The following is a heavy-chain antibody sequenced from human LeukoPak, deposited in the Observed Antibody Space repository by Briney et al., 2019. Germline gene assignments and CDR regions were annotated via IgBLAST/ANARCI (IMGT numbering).Heavy chain of an antibody. J-gene: IGHJ3*02. CDR2: IKSKTDGGTT. D-gene: IGHD3-9*01. CDR1: GFTFSNAW. CDR3: TSKLRYFDWFTASGAFDI. V-gene: IGHV3-15*05. Sequence: PGGSLRLSCAASGFTFSNAWMSWVRQAPGKGLEWVGRIKSKTDGGTTDYAAPVKGRFTISRDDSKNTLYLQMNSLKTEDTAVYCCTSKLRYFDWFTASGAFDIWGQGTMVTVSS.